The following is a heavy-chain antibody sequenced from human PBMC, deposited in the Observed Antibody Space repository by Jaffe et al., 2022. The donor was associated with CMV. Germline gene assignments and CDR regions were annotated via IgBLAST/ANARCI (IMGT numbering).Heavy chain of an antibody. CDR1: GGSISSSSYY. D-gene: IGHD2-2*01. V-gene: IGHV4-39*01. J-gene: IGHJ2*01. CDR2: IYYSGST. CDR3: ARLRNIVVVPAAWWGWWYFDL. Sequence: QLQLQESGPGLVKPSETLSLTCTVSGGSISSSSYYWGWIRQPPGKGLEWIGSIYYSGSTYYNPSLKSRVTISVDTSKNQFSLKLSSVTAADTAVYYCARLRNIVVVPAAWWGWWYFDLWGRGTLVTVSS.